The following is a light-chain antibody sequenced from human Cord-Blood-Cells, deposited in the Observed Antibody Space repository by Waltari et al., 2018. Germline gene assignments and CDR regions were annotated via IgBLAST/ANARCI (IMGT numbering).Light chain of an antibody. CDR1: SSYVGGYNH. CDR3: SSYTSSSTPVV. CDR2: EVS. V-gene: IGLV2-14*01. Sequence: QAALTQPAPVSGAPGPAIPIPCPGTSSYVGGYNHVPWYQQHPGKAPKLMIYEVSNRPSGVSNRFSGSKSGNTASLTISGLQAEDEADYYCSSYTSSSTPVVFGGGTKLTVL. J-gene: IGLJ2*01.